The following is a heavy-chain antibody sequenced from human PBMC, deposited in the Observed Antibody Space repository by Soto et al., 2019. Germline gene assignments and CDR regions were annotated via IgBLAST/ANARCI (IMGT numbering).Heavy chain of an antibody. CDR2: ISWNSGSI. V-gene: IGHV3-9*01. D-gene: IGHD3-10*01. Sequence: EVQLVESGGGLVQPGRSLRLSCAASGFTFDDYAMHWVRQAPGKGLEWVSGISWNSGSIGYADSVKGRFTISRDNAKNSLYLQMNSLRAEDTALYYCAKDKWVRGVIMAAFDIWGQGTMVTVSS. CDR3: AKDKWVRGVIMAAFDI. J-gene: IGHJ3*02. CDR1: GFTFDDYA.